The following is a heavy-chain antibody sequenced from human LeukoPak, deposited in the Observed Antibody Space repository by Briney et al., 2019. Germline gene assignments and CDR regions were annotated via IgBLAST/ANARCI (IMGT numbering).Heavy chain of an antibody. Sequence: GGSLRLSCATSGFTFDDYGMSWVRQAPGKGLEWVSGINWNGAGTGYADPVKGRFTISRDNAKNSLYLQMNSLRAEDTALYYCARALRRYKYDYPSPDYWGQGTLVTVSS. D-gene: IGHD3-16*01. J-gene: IGHJ4*02. CDR3: ARALRRYKYDYPSPDY. V-gene: IGHV3-20*04. CDR2: INWNGAGT. CDR1: GFTFDDYG.